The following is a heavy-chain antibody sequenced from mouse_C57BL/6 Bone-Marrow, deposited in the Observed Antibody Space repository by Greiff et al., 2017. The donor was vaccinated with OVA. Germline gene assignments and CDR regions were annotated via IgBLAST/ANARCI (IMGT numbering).Heavy chain of an antibody. Sequence: EVQLVESGGDLVKPGGSLKLSCAASGFTFSSYGMSWVRQTPDKRLEWVATISSGGSYTYYPDSVKGRFTISRDNAKNTLYLQMSSLKSEDTAMYYCARQGPYIYYDYLFSYWGQGTLVSVSA. D-gene: IGHD2-4*01. V-gene: IGHV5-6*01. CDR3: ARQGPYIYYDYLFSY. J-gene: IGHJ3*01. CDR2: ISSGGSYT. CDR1: GFTFSSYG.